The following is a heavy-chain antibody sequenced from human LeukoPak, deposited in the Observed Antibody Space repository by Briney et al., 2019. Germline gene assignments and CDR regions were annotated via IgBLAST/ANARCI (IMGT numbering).Heavy chain of an antibody. J-gene: IGHJ4*02. D-gene: IGHD2-2*01. V-gene: IGHV4-31*03. CDR3: ARVAPGYCSSTSCYDY. CDR1: GGSISSGGYY. Sequence: PSETLSLTCTVSGGSISSGGYYWRWIRQHPGKGLEWIGYIYYSGSTYYNPSLKSRVTISVDTSKNQFSLKLSSVTAADTAVYYCARVAPGYCSSTSCYDYWGQGTLVTVSS. CDR2: IYYSGST.